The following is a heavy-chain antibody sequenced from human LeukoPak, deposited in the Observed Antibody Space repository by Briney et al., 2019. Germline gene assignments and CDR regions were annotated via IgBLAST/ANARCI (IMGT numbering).Heavy chain of an antibody. CDR1: GFMFSTYD. D-gene: IGHD6-6*01. Sequence: GGSLRLSCAASGFMFSTYDMNWVRQAPGKGLEWVASISASSSNIYYRDSVKGRFTISRDNAKNSLYLQMNSLRAEDTAVYYCARDPGAYSSSPIDYWGQGTLVTVSS. V-gene: IGHV3-48*04. CDR2: ISASSSNI. CDR3: ARDPGAYSSSPIDY. J-gene: IGHJ4*02.